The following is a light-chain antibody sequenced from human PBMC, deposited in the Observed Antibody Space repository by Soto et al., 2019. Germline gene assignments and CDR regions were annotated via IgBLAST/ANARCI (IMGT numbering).Light chain of an antibody. CDR2: RVS. CDR3: QQYTNSPRT. V-gene: IGKV3-20*01. CDR1: QSINNIF. J-gene: IGKJ1*01. Sequence: EIVLTQSPGTLSLSPGKTATLSCRASQSINNIFLAWYQQRPGQVPRLLIFRVSSRASGIPDRFRGSGSGTDFTLTITRLEPEDFALYFCQQYTNSPRTFGQGTKVDIK.